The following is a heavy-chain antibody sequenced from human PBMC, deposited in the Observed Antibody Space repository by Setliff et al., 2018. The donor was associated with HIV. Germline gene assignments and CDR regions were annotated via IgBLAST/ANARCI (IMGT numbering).Heavy chain of an antibody. CDR1: GYSFTDYY. V-gene: IGHV1-18*04. Sequence: ASVKVSCKASGYSFTDYYIHWVRQAPGQGLEWMGWISAYNGNTNYAQKFQGRVTMTTDTSTSTAYMELRSLRSEDTAVYHCARIERQYSSRYFFDYWGQGTLVTVSS. CDR2: ISAYNGNT. CDR3: ARIERQYSSRYFFDY. J-gene: IGHJ4*02. D-gene: IGHD6-13*01.